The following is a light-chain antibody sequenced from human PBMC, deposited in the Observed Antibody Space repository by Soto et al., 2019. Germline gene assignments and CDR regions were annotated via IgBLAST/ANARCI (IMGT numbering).Light chain of an antibody. CDR2: DVS. CDR1: SSDVGGYNY. J-gene: IGLJ2*01. Sequence: QPASVSGSPGQSITISCTGTSSDVGGYNYVSWYQQHPGKAPKLMIYDVSNRPSGVSNRFSGSKSGNTASLTISGLQAEDEADYYCSSYTSSSTRVFGGGTKVTVL. V-gene: IGLV2-14*01. CDR3: SSYTSSSTRV.